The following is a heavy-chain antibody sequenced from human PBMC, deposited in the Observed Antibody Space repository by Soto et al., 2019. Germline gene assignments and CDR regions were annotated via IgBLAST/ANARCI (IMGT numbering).Heavy chain of an antibody. CDR1: GFSFGSCA. Sequence: GGSLRLASVASGFSFGSCALTWVRQATGKGLEWVSTISGSDGTTFYADAVKGRFSISRDISPSTLYLQMNSLRADDTAIYYCARWSYLDYGAHGTRVTVSS. CDR3: ARWSYLDY. D-gene: IGHD3-3*01. CDR2: ISGSDGTT. V-gene: IGHV3-23*01. J-gene: IGHJ4*01.